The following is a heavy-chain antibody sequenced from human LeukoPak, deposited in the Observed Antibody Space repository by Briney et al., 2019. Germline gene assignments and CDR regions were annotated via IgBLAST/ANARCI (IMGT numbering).Heavy chain of an antibody. D-gene: IGHD3-10*01. CDR1: GASVSSGGYY. Sequence: SETLSLTCTVSGASVSSGGYYWIWLRQPPGKGLEWIGYIYYSGSTNYNPSLKSRVTISVDTSKNQFSLKVSSVTAADTAVYYCARRGGSGRSFDYWGQGTLVTVSS. CDR3: ARRGGSGRSFDY. J-gene: IGHJ4*02. V-gene: IGHV4-61*08. CDR2: IYYSGST.